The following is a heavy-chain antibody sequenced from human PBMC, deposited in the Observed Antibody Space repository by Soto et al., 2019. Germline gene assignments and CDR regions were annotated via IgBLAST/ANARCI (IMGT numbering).Heavy chain of an antibody. Sequence: EVQLVESGGGLVKPGGSLRLSCAASGFSFRTTWMAWVRQAPGKGLEWVGRIKSKSAGETTDYADPVKGRFTISRDDSKDTLYLHMDSLATGDTAVYYCSTGSPFSGSGFAYWGQGTLVTVSS. CDR2: IKSKSAGETT. V-gene: IGHV3-15*05. CDR1: GFSFRTTW. J-gene: IGHJ4*02. CDR3: STGSPFSGSGFAY. D-gene: IGHD1-26*01.